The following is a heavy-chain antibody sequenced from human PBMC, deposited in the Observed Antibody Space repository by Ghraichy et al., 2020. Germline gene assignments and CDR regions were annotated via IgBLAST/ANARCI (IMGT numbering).Heavy chain of an antibody. V-gene: IGHV3-66*02. J-gene: IGHJ6*03. CDR3: ARDLNRCFDWLRTPYWYYYMDV. CDR1: GFTVSSNY. D-gene: IGHD3-9*01. CDR2: IYSGGST. Sequence: GGSLRLSCAASGFTVSSNYMSWVRQAPGKGLAWVSVIYSGGSTYYADSVKGRFTISRDNSKNTLYLQMNSLRPEDTAVYYFARDLNRCFDWLRTPYWYYYMDVWGKGTTGTVSS.